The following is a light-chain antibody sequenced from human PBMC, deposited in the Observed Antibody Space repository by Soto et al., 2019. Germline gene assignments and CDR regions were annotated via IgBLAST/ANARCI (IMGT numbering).Light chain of an antibody. CDR3: QQYGSSPIT. CDR1: ESITTC. J-gene: IGKJ5*01. Sequence: EIVLTQSPATLSLSPGDRATISCRASESITTCLAWYQQKPGQAPRLLIYGASRMDNGIPARFSGSGSGREFTLSISSLQSEDFAVYYCQQYGSSPITFGQGTRLEIK. V-gene: IGKV3-15*01. CDR2: GAS.